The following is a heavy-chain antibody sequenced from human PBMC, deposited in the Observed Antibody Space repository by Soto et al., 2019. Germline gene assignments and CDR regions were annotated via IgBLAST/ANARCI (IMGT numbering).Heavy chain of an antibody. Sequence: QVQLVQSGSEEKKPGASVKVSCKASGYTFTSYAMHLVRPAPVQRLEWMGWINAGNGNTKYSQKFQARVTITRDTSASTAYMELSSLRSEDTAMYYCARWAAGFDSWGQGTLVPVSS. J-gene: IGHJ4*02. CDR2: INAGNGNT. CDR1: GYTFTSYA. D-gene: IGHD6-13*01. CDR3: ARWAAGFDS. V-gene: IGHV1-3*05.